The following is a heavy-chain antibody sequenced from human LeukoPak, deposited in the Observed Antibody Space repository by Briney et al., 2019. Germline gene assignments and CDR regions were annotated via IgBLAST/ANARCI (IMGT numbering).Heavy chain of an antibody. J-gene: IGHJ4*02. D-gene: IGHD2-21*01. V-gene: IGHV3-15*01. CDR3: TTDPTLAYCGGDCLGY. CDR1: GFTFSNAW. Sequence: GGSLRLSCAASGFTFSNAWMSWVRQAPGKGLEWVGRIKSKTDGGTTDYAAPVKGRFTISRDDSKNTLYLQMNSLKTEGTAVYFCTTDPTLAYCGGDCLGYWGQGTLVTVSS. CDR2: IKSKTDGGTT.